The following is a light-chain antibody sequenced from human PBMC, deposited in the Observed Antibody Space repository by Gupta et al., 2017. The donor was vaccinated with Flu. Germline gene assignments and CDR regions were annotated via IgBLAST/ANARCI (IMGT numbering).Light chain of an antibody. CDR2: MMLDGSY. CDR3: QTWGTGSLV. Sequence: VKLTCTLDTGHSAYTIAGHQQKTGKGPRRLRMMMLDGSYTKGDGIPDRFSGSSSGDAPTLTISGLKSEDEADYYCQTWGTGSLVFGGGTKLTVL. CDR1: TGHSAYT. V-gene: IGLV4-69*01. J-gene: IGLJ3*02.